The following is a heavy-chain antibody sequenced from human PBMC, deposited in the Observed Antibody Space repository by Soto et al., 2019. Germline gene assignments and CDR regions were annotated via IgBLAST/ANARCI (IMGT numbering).Heavy chain of an antibody. CDR3: ARDLGSSWYPEYFQH. CDR1: GNILPTYS. D-gene: IGHD6-13*01. Sequence: GVSLRLSSAASGNILPTYSVHLLSQAAGKGLEWVAVISYDGNNKFYADSVKGRFTISRDSTKQTLYLQMNSLRPDDTAMYYCARDLGSSWYPEYFQHWGQGTLVTVSS. CDR2: ISYDGNNK. J-gene: IGHJ1*01. V-gene: IGHV3-30-3*01.